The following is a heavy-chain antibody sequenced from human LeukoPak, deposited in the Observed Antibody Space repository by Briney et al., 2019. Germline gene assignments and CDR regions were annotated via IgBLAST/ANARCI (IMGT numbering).Heavy chain of an antibody. CDR3: AKARDNPYSYHDF. J-gene: IGHJ4*02. V-gene: IGHV3-23*01. CDR2: IGSYGTNT. D-gene: IGHD1-14*01. Sequence: GGSLRLSCTASGFNFKIHSMSWVRQAPGKGLEWVSAIGSYGTNTFYADSVKGRFTVSRDNFRDTLYLQMNSLRAEDTAVYYCAKARDNPYSYHDFWGQGTLATVSS. CDR1: GFNFKIHS.